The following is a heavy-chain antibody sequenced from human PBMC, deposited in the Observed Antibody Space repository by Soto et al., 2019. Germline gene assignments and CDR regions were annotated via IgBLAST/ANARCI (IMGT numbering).Heavy chain of an antibody. Sequence: GGSLRLSCAASGFTFSSYGMHWVRQAPGKGLEWVAVISYDGSNKYYVDSVKGRFTISRDNSKNTLYLQMNSLRAEDTAVYYCAKDDVVAATPKGTDYWGQGTLVTVSS. J-gene: IGHJ4*02. CDR3: AKDDVVAATPKGTDY. CDR1: GFTFSSYG. D-gene: IGHD2-15*01. CDR2: ISYDGSNK. V-gene: IGHV3-30*18.